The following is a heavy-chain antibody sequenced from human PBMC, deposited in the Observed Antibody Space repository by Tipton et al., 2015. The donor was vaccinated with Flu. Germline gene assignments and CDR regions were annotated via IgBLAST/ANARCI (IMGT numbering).Heavy chain of an antibody. Sequence: TLSLTCDVYNGSFSGFFWSWIRQPPGKGLEWLGEIDHNGHTYYKPSFKSRVTVSLDMSKNQFSLKLMSVTAADTAFYYCARGRSRWELLPYRSVFDSWGQGTLVTVSS. D-gene: IGHD1-26*01. V-gene: IGHV4-34*01. CDR2: IDHNGHT. J-gene: IGHJ4*02. CDR3: ARGRSRWELLPYRSVFDS. CDR1: NGSFSGFF.